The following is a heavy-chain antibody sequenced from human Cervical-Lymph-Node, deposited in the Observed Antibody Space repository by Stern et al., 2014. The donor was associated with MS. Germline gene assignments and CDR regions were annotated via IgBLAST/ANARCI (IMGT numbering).Heavy chain of an antibody. CDR2: ISNDNKYI. V-gene: IGHV3-21*01. CDR1: GFTFRSYS. Sequence: EDQLVEAGGGLVKPGGSLRLSCAASGFTFRSYSMNWVRQAPGKGPEWVSSISNDNKYIYYADSVKGRFTNSRDNAKNSLYLQMNSLRAEDAAVYYCAKTKIVVLNCFDHWGQGALVTVSS. J-gene: IGHJ4*02. D-gene: IGHD3-22*01. CDR3: AKTKIVVLNCFDH.